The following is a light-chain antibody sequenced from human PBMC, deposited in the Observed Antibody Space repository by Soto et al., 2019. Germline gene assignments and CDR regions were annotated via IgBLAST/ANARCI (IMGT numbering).Light chain of an antibody. J-gene: IGKJ2*03. Sequence: EILLTQSPGTLSLSPGETATLSCRASQSVTSTYLAWYQQRPGQSPRLIIYGGSTRANGFPDRFSGGGSGTDFTLTISRLEPEDSAVYYCHCQQFDSSRIYSFGQGTKLEI. CDR1: QSVTSTY. CDR3: QQFDSSRIYS. CDR2: GGS. V-gene: IGKV3-20*01.